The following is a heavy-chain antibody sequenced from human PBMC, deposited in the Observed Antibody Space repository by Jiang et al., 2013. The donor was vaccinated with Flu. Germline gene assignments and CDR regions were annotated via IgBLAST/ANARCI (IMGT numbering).Heavy chain of an antibody. Sequence: SLKISCKGSGYSFTSYWIGWVRQMPGKGLEWMGIIYPGDSDTRYSPSFQGQVTISADKSISTAYLQWSSLKASDTAMYYCARHGMVRGVIGYYYGMDVWGQGTTVTVSS. V-gene: IGHV5-51*01. J-gene: IGHJ6*02. D-gene: IGHD3-10*01. CDR1: GYSFTSYW. CDR3: ARHGMVRGVIGYYYGMDV. CDR2: IYPGDSDT.